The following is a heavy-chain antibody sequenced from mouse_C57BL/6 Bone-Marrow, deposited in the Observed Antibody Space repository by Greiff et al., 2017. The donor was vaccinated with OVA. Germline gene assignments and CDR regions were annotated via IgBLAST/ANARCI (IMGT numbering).Heavy chain of an antibody. V-gene: IGHV5-17*01. J-gene: IGHJ1*03. CDR1: GFTFSDYG. CDR3: ACDITTVVATDWYFDV. Sequence: DVQLVESGGGLVKPGGSLKLSCAASGFTFSDYGMHWVRQAPEKGLEWVAYISSGSSTIYYADTVKGRLTISRDNAKNTRFLQLTSLSSEDTAMYYCACDITTVVATDWYFDVGGTGTTVTVSS. CDR2: ISSGSSTI. D-gene: IGHD1-1*01.